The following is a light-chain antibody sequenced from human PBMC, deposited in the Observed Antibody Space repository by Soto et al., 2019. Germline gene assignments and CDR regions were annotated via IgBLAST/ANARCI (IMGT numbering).Light chain of an antibody. CDR2: RAT. CDR1: QSLGGN. Sequence: ERVITQSPATLSLSLGDTDTLSCRASQSLGGNLAWYQQKPGQAPRLLIFRATSRATGVPARFSASGSGTEFTLTISGLQSEDFAVYYCQQYSNRPPWTFGPGTKVYIK. J-gene: IGKJ1*01. V-gene: IGKV3-15*01. CDR3: QQYSNRPPWT.